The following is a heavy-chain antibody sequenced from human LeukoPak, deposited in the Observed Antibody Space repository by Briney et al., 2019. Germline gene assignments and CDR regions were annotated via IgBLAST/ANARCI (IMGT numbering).Heavy chain of an antibody. Sequence: SETLSLTCTVSGGSISSYYWSWIRQPPGKGLEWIGYIYYSGSTNYNPSLKSRVTISVDTSKNQFSLKLSSVTAADTAVYYCARESSGSYNWFDPWGQGTLVTVSS. V-gene: IGHV4-59*01. J-gene: IGHJ5*02. CDR1: GGSISSYY. D-gene: IGHD1-26*01. CDR2: IYYSGST. CDR3: ARESSGSYNWFDP.